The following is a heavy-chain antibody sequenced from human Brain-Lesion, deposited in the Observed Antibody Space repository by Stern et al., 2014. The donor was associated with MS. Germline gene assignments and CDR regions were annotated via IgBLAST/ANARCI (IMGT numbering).Heavy chain of an antibody. Sequence: GRLVESGAEVKKPGASVKGSCKTSGYIFTGYYIHWGRQAPGQGLEWMAWINPNTGGTKYAQKFQGRVPMSRDTSISTAYVELSSLTSDDTAVYYCARDQRGITIFGVVTDYYYLGMDVWGQGTTVTVSS. CDR1: GYIFTGYY. J-gene: IGHJ6*02. D-gene: IGHD3-3*01. CDR3: ARDQRGITIFGVVTDYYYLGMDV. CDR2: INPNTGGT. V-gene: IGHV1-2*02.